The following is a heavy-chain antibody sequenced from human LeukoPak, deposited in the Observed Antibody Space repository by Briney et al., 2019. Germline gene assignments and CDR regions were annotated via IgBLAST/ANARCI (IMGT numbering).Heavy chain of an antibody. D-gene: IGHD5-24*01. CDR3: AKTPVGMVTLDY. J-gene: IGHJ4*02. CDR2: IIPIFGTA. V-gene: IGHV1-69*06. Sequence: SVKVSCKASGGTFSSYGISWVRQAPGQGLEWMGGIIPIFGTANYAQKFQGRVTITADKSTSTAYMELSSLRSEDTSVYYCAKTPVGMVTLDYWGQGTLVTVSS. CDR1: GGTFSSYG.